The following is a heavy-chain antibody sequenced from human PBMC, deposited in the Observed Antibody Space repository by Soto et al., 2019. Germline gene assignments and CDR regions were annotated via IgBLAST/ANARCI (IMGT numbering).Heavy chain of an antibody. D-gene: IGHD1-26*01. V-gene: IGHV1-18*01. CDR2: INGNTGHT. CDR1: GYTFSRYG. Sequence: QVQLGQCGAEVREPGASVKVSCKTSGYTFSRYGITWVRQAPGQGLEWMGWINGNTGHTIYAMNLEDRLTISTDTSTSTASMELRRLIADEPAVYYSATARKWEPLPYWGQGTLVNVPS. CDR3: ATARKWEPLPY. J-gene: IGHJ4*02.